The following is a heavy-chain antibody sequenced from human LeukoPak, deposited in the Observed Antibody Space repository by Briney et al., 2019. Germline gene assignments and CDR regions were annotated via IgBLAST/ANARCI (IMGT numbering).Heavy chain of an antibody. Sequence: GGSLRLSCAASGFTFSSYGMHWVRQAPGKGLEWVAFIRYDGSNKYYADSVKGRFTISRDNSKNTLYLQMNSLRAEDTAVYYCARSQQWLDTWYYFDYWGQGTLVTVSS. CDR2: IRYDGSNK. CDR1: GFTFSSYG. V-gene: IGHV3-30*02. J-gene: IGHJ4*02. D-gene: IGHD6-19*01. CDR3: ARSQQWLDTWYYFDY.